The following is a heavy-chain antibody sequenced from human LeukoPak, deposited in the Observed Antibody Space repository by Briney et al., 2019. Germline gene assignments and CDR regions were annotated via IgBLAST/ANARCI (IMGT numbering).Heavy chain of an antibody. CDR1: GGSVSSGDYS. D-gene: IGHD2-21*01. V-gene: IGHV4-30-4*07. Sequence: PSETLSLTCAVSGGSVSSGDYSWSWIRQPPGKGLEGIGYMYYSGSTYSNLSLKSRVTISVDTSKNQFSLKLSSVTAANTAVYYCARGLDTNDWSDAFDIWGQGTMVTVSS. CDR2: MYYSGST. J-gene: IGHJ3*02. CDR3: ARGLDTNDWSDAFDI.